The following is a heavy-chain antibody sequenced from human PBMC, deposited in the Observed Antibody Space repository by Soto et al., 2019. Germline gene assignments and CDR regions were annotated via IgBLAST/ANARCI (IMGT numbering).Heavy chain of an antibody. J-gene: IGHJ5*02. CDR2: ISYDGSNK. CDR3: ARGDYYDSSGYYYLDNWFDP. V-gene: IGHV3-30-3*01. Sequence: LRLSCAASGFTFSSYAMHWVRQAPGKGLEWVAVISYDGSNKYYADSVKGRFTVSRDNSKNTLYLQMNSLRAEDTAVYYCARGDYYDSSGYYYLDNWFDPWGQGTLVTVSS. CDR1: GFTFSSYA. D-gene: IGHD3-22*01.